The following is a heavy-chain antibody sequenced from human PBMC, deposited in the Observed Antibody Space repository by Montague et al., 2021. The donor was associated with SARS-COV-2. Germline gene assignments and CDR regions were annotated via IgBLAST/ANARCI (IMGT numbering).Heavy chain of an antibody. CDR2: IYHGGST. CDR1: GGSISSSNW. J-gene: IGHJ4*02. CDR3: ARLDGLGY. Sequence: SETLSLTCAVSGGSISSSNWWSWVRQPPGKGLEWIGEIYHGGSTXYNPSLKSRVTMSIDESRNQFSLRLSSLTAAATAVYYCARLDGLGYWGQGTLVAVSS. D-gene: IGHD3/OR15-3a*01. V-gene: IGHV4-4*02.